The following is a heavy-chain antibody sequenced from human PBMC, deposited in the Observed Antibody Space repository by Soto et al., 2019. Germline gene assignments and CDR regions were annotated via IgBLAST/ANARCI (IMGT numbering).Heavy chain of an antibody. J-gene: IGHJ6*02. CDR2: ISSSSSYI. D-gene: IGHD3-3*01. Sequence: TGGSLSLSCAASGFTFSSYSMNWVRQAPGKGLEWVSSISSSSSYIYYADSVKGRFTISRDNAKNSLYLQMNSLRAEDTAVYYCARVFALTAGVSDVWGQGTTVTVSS. V-gene: IGHV3-21*01. CDR3: ARVFALTAGVSDV. CDR1: GFTFSSYS.